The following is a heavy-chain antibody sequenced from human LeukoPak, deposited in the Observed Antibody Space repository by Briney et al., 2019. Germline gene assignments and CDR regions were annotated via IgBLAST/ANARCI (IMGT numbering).Heavy chain of an antibody. Sequence: GGSLRLSCAASGFTFSSYGMHWVRQAPGKGLEWVAVISYDGSNKYYADSVKGRFTISRDNSKNTLYLQMNSLRAEDTAVYYCAKDRVGFGELLGSFDYWGQGTLVTVSS. CDR3: AKDRVGFGELLGSFDY. D-gene: IGHD3-10*01. CDR1: GFTFSSYG. J-gene: IGHJ4*02. V-gene: IGHV3-30*18. CDR2: ISYDGSNK.